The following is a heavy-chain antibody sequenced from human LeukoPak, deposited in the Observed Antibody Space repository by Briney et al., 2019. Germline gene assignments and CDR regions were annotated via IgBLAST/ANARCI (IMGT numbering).Heavy chain of an antibody. D-gene: IGHD1-1*01. Sequence: ASVKVSCKASGYIFTGYYIHWVRQAPGQGLEWMGWINPNSGGTNHAQKFQGRVTLTRDTSISTAYMELSSLNSDDTAVYYCARALSNLRLYYFDFWGQGNLATVSS. CDR3: ARALSNLRLYYFDF. CDR1: GYIFTGYY. V-gene: IGHV1-2*02. CDR2: INPNSGGT. J-gene: IGHJ4*02.